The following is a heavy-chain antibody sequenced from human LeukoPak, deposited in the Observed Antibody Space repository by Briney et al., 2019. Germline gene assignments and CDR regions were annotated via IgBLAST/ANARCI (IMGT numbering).Heavy chain of an antibody. D-gene: IGHD3-3*01. CDR2: ITPDGTST. V-gene: IGHV3-74*01. CDR1: GFTFSTYW. J-gene: IGHJ3*02. Sequence: GGSLRLSCEASGFTFSTYWMHWVRQAPGKGLVWASRITPDGTSTTYADSVKGRFTISRDNAKNTLYVQMNSLRAEDTAVYYCARGAFGVYAFDIWGQGTMVTVSS. CDR3: ARGAFGVYAFDI.